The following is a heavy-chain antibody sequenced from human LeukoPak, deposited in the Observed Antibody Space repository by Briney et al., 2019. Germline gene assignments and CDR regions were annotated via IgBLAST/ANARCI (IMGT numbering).Heavy chain of an antibody. CDR1: GYSIRSGYS. CDR3: ARSMISMLKVNWFDP. CDR2: ISHSGNT. D-gene: IGHD3-16*01. V-gene: IGHV4-38-2*01. Sequence: PSETLSLTCSVSGYSIRSGYSWGWIRQPPGKGLEWIGSISHSGNTYYNPSLKSQVTISLDTSTNQFSLKLNSVTAADTAVYFCARSMISMLKVNWFDPWGQGTLVTVSS. J-gene: IGHJ5*02.